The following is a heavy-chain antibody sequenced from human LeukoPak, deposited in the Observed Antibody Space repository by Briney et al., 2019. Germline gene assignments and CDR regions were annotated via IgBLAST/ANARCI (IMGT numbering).Heavy chain of an antibody. CDR2: ISGSGGGT. CDR3: ARDKSSGYYYFDY. Sequence: GGSLRLSCAASGFTFSNYAMNWVRQAPGKGLEWVSAISGSGGGTFYADSVKGRFTIFRDNSKNTLYLQMNSLRADDTAVFYCARDKSSGYYYFDYWGQGTLVTVSS. V-gene: IGHV3-23*01. J-gene: IGHJ4*02. D-gene: IGHD3-22*01. CDR1: GFTFSNYA.